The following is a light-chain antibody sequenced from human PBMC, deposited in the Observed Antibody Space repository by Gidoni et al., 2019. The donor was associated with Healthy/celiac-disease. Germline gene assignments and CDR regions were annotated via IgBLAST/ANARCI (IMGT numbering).Light chain of an antibody. V-gene: IGKV3-11*01. CDR1: QSVSSY. CDR2: DAS. Sequence: IVLTQSPATLSLSPGERATLSCRASQSVSSYLAWYQQKPGQAPRLLIYDASNWATGIPARFSGSGSGTDFTLTISSLEPEDFAVYYCQQRSNWPPAFGQGTKLEIK. CDR3: QQRSNWPPA. J-gene: IGKJ2*01.